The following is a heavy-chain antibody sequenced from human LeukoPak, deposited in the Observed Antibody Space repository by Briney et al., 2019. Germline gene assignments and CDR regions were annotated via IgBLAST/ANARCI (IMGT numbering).Heavy chain of an antibody. D-gene: IGHD5-24*01. V-gene: IGHV1-18*01. CDR2: ISTYNGDT. CDR3: ARGWIEMPTVYFDY. Sequence: GASVKVCCKASDYTFTSYGISWVRQAPGQGLEWMGWISTYNGDTKYTQKLQGRVTMTADTSTRTAYMELRSLRSDDTAVYYCARGWIEMPTVYFDYWGQGTLVSVFS. CDR1: DYTFTSYG. J-gene: IGHJ4*02.